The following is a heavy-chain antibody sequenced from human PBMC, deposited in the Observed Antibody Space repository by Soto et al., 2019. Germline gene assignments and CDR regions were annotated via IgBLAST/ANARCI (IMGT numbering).Heavy chain of an antibody. D-gene: IGHD4-4*01. J-gene: IGHJ4*02. CDR1: CYTFTGHG. V-gene: IGHV1-46*03. Sequence: GASVEVSCKASCYTFTGHGINWVRQAPGQGLEWMGIINPSGGSTSYAQKFQGRVTMTRDTSTSTVYMELSSLRSEDTAVYYCATVVTTVLDYWGQGTLVTVSS. CDR2: INPSGGST. CDR3: ATVVTTVLDY.